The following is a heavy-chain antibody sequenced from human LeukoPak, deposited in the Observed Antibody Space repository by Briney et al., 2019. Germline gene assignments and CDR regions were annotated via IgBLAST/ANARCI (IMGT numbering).Heavy chain of an antibody. Sequence: GGSLRPSCAASGFTFSSYAMSWVRQAPGKGLEWVSAISGSGGSTYYADSVKGRFTISRDNSKNTLYLQMNSLRAEDTAVYYCAFKYYDFWSGYYYYGMDVWGQGTTVTVSS. V-gene: IGHV3-23*01. D-gene: IGHD3-3*01. CDR2: ISGSGGST. CDR1: GFTFSSYA. CDR3: AFKYYDFWSGYYYYGMDV. J-gene: IGHJ6*02.